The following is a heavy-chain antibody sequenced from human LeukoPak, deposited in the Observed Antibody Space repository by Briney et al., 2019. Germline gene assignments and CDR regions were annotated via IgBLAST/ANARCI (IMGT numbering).Heavy chain of an antibody. V-gene: IGHV3-9*01. Sequence: GGSLRLSCAASGFTFDDYAMHWVRQAPGKGLEWVSGISWNSGSIGYADSVKGRFTISRDNAKNSLYLQMNSLRAEDTALYYCAKGDGGYGYGSLFDYWGQGTLVTVSS. CDR1: GFTFDDYA. J-gene: IGHJ4*02. D-gene: IGHD5-18*01. CDR3: AKGDGGYGYGSLFDY. CDR2: ISWNSGSI.